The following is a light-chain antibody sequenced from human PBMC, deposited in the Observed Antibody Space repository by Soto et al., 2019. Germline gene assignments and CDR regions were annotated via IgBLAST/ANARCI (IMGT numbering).Light chain of an antibody. CDR1: HGISNY. Sequence: THSAPALSLSIEDRVTITCPARHGISNYLAWYHQKPGKVPKLLIYAASTLQSGAPSRFSGSGSGTDFTLTISILQAEDVVPYYCKNSKCPPCRFGEGAK. CDR2: AAS. CDR3: KNSKCPPCR. J-gene: IGKJ1*01. V-gene: IGKV1-27*01.